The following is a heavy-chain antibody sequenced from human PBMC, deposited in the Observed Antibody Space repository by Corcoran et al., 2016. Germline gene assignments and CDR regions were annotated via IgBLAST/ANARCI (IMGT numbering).Heavy chain of an antibody. Sequence: QVQLVESGGGVVQPGRSLRLSCAASGFTFSSYGMHWVRQAPGKGLEWVAVIWYDGSNKYYADSVKGRFTISSDNSKHTLYLQMNSLRAEDTAVYDCARDYYDSSGYYPAAGYWGQGTLVTVSS. CDR2: IWYDGSNK. CDR1: GFTFSSYG. D-gene: IGHD3-22*01. CDR3: ARDYYDSSGYYPAAGY. V-gene: IGHV3-33*01. J-gene: IGHJ4*02.